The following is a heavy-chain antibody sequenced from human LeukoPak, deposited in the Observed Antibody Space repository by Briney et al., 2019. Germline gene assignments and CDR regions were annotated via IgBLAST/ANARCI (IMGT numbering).Heavy chain of an antibody. CDR1: GGSISSGSYY. J-gene: IGHJ6*03. V-gene: IGHV4-61*02. D-gene: IGHD3-3*01. Sequence: SETLSLTCTVSGGSISSGSYYWSWIRQPAGKGLEWIGRIYTSGSTNYNPSLKSRVTISVDTSKNQFSLKLSSVTAADMAVYYCARDPTAYDFWSGQPPYYMDVWGKGTTVTVSS. CDR3: ARDPTAYDFWSGQPPYYMDV. CDR2: IYTSGST.